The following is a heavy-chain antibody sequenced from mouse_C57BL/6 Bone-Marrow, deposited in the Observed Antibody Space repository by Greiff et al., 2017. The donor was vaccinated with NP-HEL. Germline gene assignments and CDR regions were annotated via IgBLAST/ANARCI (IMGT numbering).Heavy chain of an antibody. CDR1: GYTFTSYG. Sequence: VQLQESGAELARPGASVKLSCKASGYTFTSYGISWVKQRTGQGLEWIGEIYPRSGNTYYNEKFKGKATLTADKSSSTAYMELRSLTSEDSAVYFGASAYYSNFERSYWGQGTTLTVSS. CDR2: IYPRSGNT. J-gene: IGHJ2*01. V-gene: IGHV1-81*01. CDR3: ASAYYSNFERSY. D-gene: IGHD2-5*01.